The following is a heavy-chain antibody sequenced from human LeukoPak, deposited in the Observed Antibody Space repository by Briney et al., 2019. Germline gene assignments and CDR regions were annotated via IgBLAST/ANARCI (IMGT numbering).Heavy chain of an antibody. J-gene: IGHJ4*02. CDR3: ARVKGAYGDSPFDY. Sequence: GGSLRLSCAASGFTFSSYSMNWVGQAPGKGVEGVACISNSRSYIYYADSVKGRFTISRDNAKNSLYLQMNSLRAEDTAVYYCARVKGAYGDSPFDYWGQGTLVTVSS. V-gene: IGHV3-21*01. D-gene: IGHD4-17*01. CDR1: GFTFSSYS. CDR2: ISNSRSYI.